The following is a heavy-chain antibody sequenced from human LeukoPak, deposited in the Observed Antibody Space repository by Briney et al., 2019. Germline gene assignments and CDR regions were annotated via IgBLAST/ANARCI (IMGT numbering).Heavy chain of an antibody. CDR1: GFTFSSYA. J-gene: IGHJ4*01. Sequence: GGSLRLSCAASGFTFSSYAMSWVRQAPGKGLEWVSGISGRGSNTNYADSVKGRFTISRDNSKNTLYLQMNSLRAVDTAVYYCAKDSIPRYSESTEPTFDYWGHGTQVTVSS. V-gene: IGHV3-23*01. CDR2: ISGRGSNT. D-gene: IGHD2-15*01. CDR3: AKDSIPRYSESTEPTFDY.